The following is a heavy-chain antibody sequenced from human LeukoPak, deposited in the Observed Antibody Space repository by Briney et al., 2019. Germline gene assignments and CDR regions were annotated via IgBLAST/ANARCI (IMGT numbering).Heavy chain of an antibody. D-gene: IGHD6-13*01. CDR2: ISGSGGST. CDR1: GFTFSSYA. J-gene: IGHJ6*03. CDR3: AKDRYSSSWYYGYYMDV. V-gene: IGHV3-23*01. Sequence: PGGSLRLSRAASGFTFSSYAMSWVRQAPGKGLEWVSAISGSGGSTYYADSVKGRFTISRDNSKNTLYLQMNSLRAEDTAVYYCAKDRYSSSWYYGYYMDVWGKGTTVTVSS.